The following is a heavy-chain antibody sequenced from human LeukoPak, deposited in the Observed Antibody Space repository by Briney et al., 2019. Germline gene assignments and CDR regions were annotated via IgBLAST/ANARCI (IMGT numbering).Heavy chain of an antibody. J-gene: IGHJ4*02. CDR1: GFTLSTYW. V-gene: IGHV3-7*03. CDR3: AKDRPTYYYDSSGQTPFDY. D-gene: IGHD3-22*01. Sequence: GGSLRLSCTASGFTLSTYWMTWVRQAPGKGLEWVANINQDGSEKYYVDSVMGRFTISRDNAKNSLYLQMNSLRAEDTAVYYCAKDRPTYYYDSSGQTPFDYWGQGTLVTVSS. CDR2: INQDGSEK.